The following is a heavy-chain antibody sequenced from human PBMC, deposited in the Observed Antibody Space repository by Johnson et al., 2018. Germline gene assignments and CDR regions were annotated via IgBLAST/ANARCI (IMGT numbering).Heavy chain of an antibody. V-gene: IGHV3-30*04. Sequence: QVQLQESGGGVVQPGRSLRLSCAASGFIFSSYSIHWVRQAPGKGLEWVGLISYDGRKNYYGDSVKGRFTISRDNSKDTLYLQMNSLRAEDTAVYYCARDEIAVVPGALDYYYGMDVWGQGTTVRVSS. D-gene: IGHD2-2*01. CDR2: ISYDGRKN. J-gene: IGHJ6*02. CDR1: GFIFSSYS. CDR3: ARDEIAVVPGALDYYYGMDV.